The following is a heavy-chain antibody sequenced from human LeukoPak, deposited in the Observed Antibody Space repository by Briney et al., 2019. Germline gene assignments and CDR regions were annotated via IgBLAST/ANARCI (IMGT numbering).Heavy chain of an antibody. CDR3: ARVDWNPDY. CDR1: DYSIRRAYH. J-gene: IGHJ4*02. Sequence: SETLSLTCAVSDYSIRRAYHWGWIRQPPGKGLEWIGSIHHSGSTYYNSSLKSRVTISVDTSKNQFSLKVSSVTAADTAVYYCARVDWNPDYWGQGTLVTVSS. D-gene: IGHD1-1*01. CDR2: IHHSGST. V-gene: IGHV4-38-2*01.